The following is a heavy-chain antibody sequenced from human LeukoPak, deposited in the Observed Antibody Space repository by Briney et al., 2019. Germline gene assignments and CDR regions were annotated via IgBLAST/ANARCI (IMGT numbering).Heavy chain of an antibody. D-gene: IGHD3-22*01. CDR2: INDNGDGT. V-gene: IGHV3-23*01. CDR3: ARGLRYYYDSSGYYCLDY. Sequence: PGGSLRLSCAASGFTFSSYAMSWVRQAPGKGLKWVSTINDNGDGTYYADSVKGRFTISRDNSYNTVSLQMNSLRDEDTGVYYCARGLRYYYDSSGYYCLDYWGQGTLVTVSS. CDR1: GFTFSSYA. J-gene: IGHJ4*02.